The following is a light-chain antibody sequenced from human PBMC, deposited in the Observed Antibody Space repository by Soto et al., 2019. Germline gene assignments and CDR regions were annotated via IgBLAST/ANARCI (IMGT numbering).Light chain of an antibody. V-gene: IGKV3-20*01. J-gene: IGKJ1*01. CDR1: QSVSNNY. CDR3: QQYGSSET. Sequence: IRLSQSPGTVSLSPGERATLPCRASQSVSNNYLAWYQQKPGQAPRLLIYGASNRATGIPDRFSGSGSGTDFTLTSSRLEPEDCAVYYCQQYGSSETFGQGTKVDIK. CDR2: GAS.